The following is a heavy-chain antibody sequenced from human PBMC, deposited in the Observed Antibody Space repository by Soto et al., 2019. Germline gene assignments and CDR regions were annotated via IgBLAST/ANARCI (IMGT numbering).Heavy chain of an antibody. CDR1: GFTFTSYW. CDR2: IKSDGSST. V-gene: IGHV3-74*01. D-gene: IGHD4-17*01. CDR3: AKDRPYTVTIPFDY. Sequence: GGSLRLSCAASGFTFTSYWMHWVRQAPGKGLVWVSRIKSDGSSTNYAASVKGRFTISRDNAKNTLYLQMNSLRAEDTAVYFCAKDRPYTVTIPFDYWGQGTLVTVSS. J-gene: IGHJ4*02.